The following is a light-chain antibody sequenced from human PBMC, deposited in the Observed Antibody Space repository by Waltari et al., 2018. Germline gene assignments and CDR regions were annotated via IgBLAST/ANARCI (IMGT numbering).Light chain of an antibody. J-gene: IGLJ2*01. Sequence: QVVLTQSPSASASLGASVKLTCTLSSGHSRYAIAWHPQQPGKGPRYLMKVSSAGSHQKGDGIPDRFSGSSSGTERYLTISSVQSEDEADYYCQTWDTGTHVVFGGGTKLTVL. CDR3: QTWDTGTHVV. CDR1: SGHSRYA. CDR2: VSSAGSH. V-gene: IGLV4-69*01.